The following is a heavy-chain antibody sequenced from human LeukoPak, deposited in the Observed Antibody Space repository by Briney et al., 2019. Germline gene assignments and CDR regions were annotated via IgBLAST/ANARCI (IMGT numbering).Heavy chain of an antibody. Sequence: PSQTLSLTCTVSGGSISSGDYYWSWIRQPPGKGLEWIGYIYYSGGTYSNPSLKSRVTMSVDTSKNQFSLKLSSVTVADTAVYYCARDRGGYGAQQDYWGQGTLVTVSS. CDR3: ARDRGGYGAQQDY. D-gene: IGHD3-16*01. J-gene: IGHJ4*02. V-gene: IGHV4-30-4*08. CDR2: IYYSGGT. CDR1: GGSISSGDYY.